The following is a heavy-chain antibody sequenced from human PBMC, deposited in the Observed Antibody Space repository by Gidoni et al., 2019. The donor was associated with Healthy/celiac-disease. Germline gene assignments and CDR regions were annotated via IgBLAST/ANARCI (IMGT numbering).Heavy chain of an antibody. CDR3: ARAHYSGSYCLDY. J-gene: IGHJ4*02. CDR1: GFTFSSYA. Sequence: QVQLVESGGGVVQPGRSLRLSCAASGFTFSSYAMHWVRQAPGKGLEWVAVISYDGSNKYYADSVKGRFTISRDNSKNTLYLQMNSLRAEDTAVYYCARAHYSGSYCLDYWGQGTLVTVSS. V-gene: IGHV3-30-3*01. D-gene: IGHD1-26*01. CDR2: ISYDGSNK.